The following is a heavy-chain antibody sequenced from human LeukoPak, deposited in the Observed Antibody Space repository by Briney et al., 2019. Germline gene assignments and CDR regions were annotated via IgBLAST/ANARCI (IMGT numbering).Heavy chain of an antibody. J-gene: IGHJ3*02. V-gene: IGHV4-61*02. CDR2: IYTSGST. D-gene: IGHD3-22*01. Sequence: SETLSLTCTVSGGSISSGSYYWSWIRQPAGKGLEWIGRIYTSGSTNYNPSLKSRVTISVDTSKNQFSLKLSSVTAADTAVYYCAREYYDSSGYYYLWAAFDIWGQGTMATVSS. CDR1: GGSISSGSYY. CDR3: AREYYDSSGYYYLWAAFDI.